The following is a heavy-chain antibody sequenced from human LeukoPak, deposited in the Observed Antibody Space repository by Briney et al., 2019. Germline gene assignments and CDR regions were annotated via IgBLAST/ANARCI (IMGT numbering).Heavy chain of an antibody. CDR2: TYYRSTWYN. CDR1: GDSVSSNSVT. CDR3: ARRLTQYDCFDP. V-gene: IGHV6-1*01. J-gene: IGHJ5*02. Sequence: SQTLSLTFAISGDSVSSNSVTWNWLRQSPSRGLEWLGRTYYRSTWYNDYAVSVRGRITVNPDTSKNQFSLHLNSVTPEDTAVYYCARRLTQYDCFDPWGQGSLVTVSS. D-gene: IGHD2-2*01.